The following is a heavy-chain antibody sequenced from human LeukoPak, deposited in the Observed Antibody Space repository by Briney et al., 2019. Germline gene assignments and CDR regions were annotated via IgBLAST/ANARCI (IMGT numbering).Heavy chain of an antibody. CDR3: TTAGIAAAGGRVRGYSSGWYY. D-gene: IGHD6-19*01. J-gene: IGHJ4*02. CDR1: GFTFSNAW. Sequence: PGGSLRLSCAASGFTFSNAWMSWVRQAPGKGLEWVGRIKSKTDGGTTDYAAPVKGRFTISRDDSKNTLYLQMNSLKTEDTAVYYCTTAGIAAAGGRVRGYSSGWYYWGQGTLVTVSS. CDR2: IKSKTDGGTT. V-gene: IGHV3-15*01.